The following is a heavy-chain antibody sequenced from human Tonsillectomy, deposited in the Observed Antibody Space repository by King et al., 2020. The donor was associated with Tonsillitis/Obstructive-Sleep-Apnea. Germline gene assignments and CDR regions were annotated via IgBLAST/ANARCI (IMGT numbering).Heavy chain of an antibody. CDR2: IYYSGST. CDR1: GGSISSYY. J-gene: IGHJ4*02. Sequence: QLQESGPGLVKPSETLSLTCTVSGGSISSYYWSWIRQPPGKGLEWIGYIYYSGSTNYNPSLKSRVTISVDTSKNQFSLKLSSVTAADTAVYYFAGQHYGDYSPLDYWGQGTLVTVSS. CDR3: AGQHYGDYSPLDY. D-gene: IGHD4-17*01. V-gene: IGHV4-59*08.